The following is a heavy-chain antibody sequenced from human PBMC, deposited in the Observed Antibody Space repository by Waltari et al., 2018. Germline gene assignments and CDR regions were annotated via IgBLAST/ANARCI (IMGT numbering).Heavy chain of an antibody. J-gene: IGHJ4*02. Sequence: QLQLQESGPGLVKPSETLSLTCTVSGGSISSSSYYWGWIRQPPGKGLEWIGSIYYSGSTYYNPSLKSRVTISVDTSKNQFSLKLSSVTAADTAVYYCARRNGPYYFDYWGQGTLVTVSS. V-gene: IGHV4-39*01. CDR1: GGSISSSSYY. D-gene: IGHD2-8*01. CDR2: IYYSGST. CDR3: ARRNGPYYFDY.